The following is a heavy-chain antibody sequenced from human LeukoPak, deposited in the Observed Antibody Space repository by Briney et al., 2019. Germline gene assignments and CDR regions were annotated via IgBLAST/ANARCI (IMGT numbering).Heavy chain of an antibody. Sequence: GGSLRLSCAASGFTVSSNYMSWVRQAPGKGLEWVSVIYSGGSTYYADSVKGRFTISRDNSKNTLYLQMNSLRAEDTAVYYCAKDRRPTVTTRHYYYYMDVWGKGTTVTISS. CDR3: AKDRRPTVTTRHYYYYMDV. D-gene: IGHD4-17*01. V-gene: IGHV3-66*01. J-gene: IGHJ6*03. CDR2: IYSGGST. CDR1: GFTVSSNY.